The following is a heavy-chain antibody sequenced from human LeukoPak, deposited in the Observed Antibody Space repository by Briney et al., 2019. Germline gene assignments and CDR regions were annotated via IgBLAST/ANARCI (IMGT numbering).Heavy chain of an antibody. D-gene: IGHD3-22*01. V-gene: IGHV5-51*01. Sequence: GESLKISCKGSGCTFTSYWIGWVRQMPGKGLEWMGIIYPGDSDTRYSPSFQGQVTISADKSISTAYLQWSSLKASDTAMYYCARHPLDTSSYLIDYWGQGTLVTVSS. J-gene: IGHJ4*02. CDR1: GCTFTSYW. CDR2: IYPGDSDT. CDR3: ARHPLDTSSYLIDY.